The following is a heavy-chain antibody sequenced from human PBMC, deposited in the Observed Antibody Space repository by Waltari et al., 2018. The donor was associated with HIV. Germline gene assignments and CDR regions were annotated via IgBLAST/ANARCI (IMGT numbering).Heavy chain of an antibody. J-gene: IGHJ4*02. D-gene: IGHD1-26*01. Sequence: EVQLVQSGGGLVPPGGSLRLPCAAPGLRFSISVMPWVRQAPGKGLEWVSYISTTGSTVYYADSVKGRFTISRDNAKKSLYLQMNSLRAEDTAVYYCTRGLRLLRSILPFDYWGQGTLVPVSS. CDR3: TRGLRLLRSILPFDY. V-gene: IGHV3-48*03. CDR2: ISTTGSTV. CDR1: GLRFSISV.